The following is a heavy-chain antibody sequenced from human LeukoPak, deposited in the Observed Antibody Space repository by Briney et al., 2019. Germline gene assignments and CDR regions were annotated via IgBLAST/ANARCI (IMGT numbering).Heavy chain of an antibody. Sequence: SVKVSCKASGGTFSSYTISWVRQAPGQGLEWMGGIIPNFGTPNYAQKFQGRVTITADKSTSTAYMELSSLRSEDTAVYYCARVLITSANWFDPWGQGRLATVSS. J-gene: IGHJ5*02. CDR3: ARVLITSANWFDP. CDR2: IIPNFGTP. D-gene: IGHD1-14*01. CDR1: GGTFSSYT. V-gene: IGHV1-69*06.